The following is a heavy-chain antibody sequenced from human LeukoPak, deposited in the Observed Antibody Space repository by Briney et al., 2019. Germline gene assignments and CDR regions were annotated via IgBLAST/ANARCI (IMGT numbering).Heavy chain of an antibody. J-gene: IGHJ4*02. CDR2: IYSGGST. D-gene: IGHD3-10*01. CDR1: GFTVSSNY. CDR3: ARARGLLSYYFDY. Sequence: GGSLRLSCAASGFTVSSNYMGWVRQAPGRGLEWVSVIYSGGSTYYADSVKGRFTIARDNSKNTLYLQMNSLRAEDTAVYYCARARGLLSYYFDYWGQGTLVTVSS. V-gene: IGHV3-53*01.